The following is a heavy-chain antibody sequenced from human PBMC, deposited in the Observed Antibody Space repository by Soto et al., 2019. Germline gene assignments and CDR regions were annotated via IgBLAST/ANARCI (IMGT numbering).Heavy chain of an antibody. CDR2: ISYDGSNK. D-gene: IGHD6-19*01. Sequence: QVQLVESGGGVVQPGRSLRLSCAASGFTFSSYGMHWVRQAPGKGLEWVAVISYDGSNKYYADSVKGRFTISRDNSKKPLDLQMNSLRAEDKAVYYCAKDRVAVAGTPFSYFDYWGQGTLVTVSS. CDR3: AKDRVAVAGTPFSYFDY. J-gene: IGHJ4*02. V-gene: IGHV3-30*18. CDR1: GFTFSSYG.